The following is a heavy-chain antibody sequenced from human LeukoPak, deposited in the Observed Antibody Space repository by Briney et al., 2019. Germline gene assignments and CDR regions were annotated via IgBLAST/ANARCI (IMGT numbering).Heavy chain of an antibody. CDR2: ITGTSTWT. D-gene: IGHD7-27*01. Sequence: GGSLRLSCEASGFTFSTYGMTWVRQAPGKGLEWVSGITGTSTWTYYADSVKGRFTISRDNSNNTLHLQMNSLRAEDTAIYYCARELVSLGTGYFDLWGRGTLVTVSS. CDR1: GFTFSTYG. CDR3: ARELVSLGTGYFDL. V-gene: IGHV3-23*01. J-gene: IGHJ2*01.